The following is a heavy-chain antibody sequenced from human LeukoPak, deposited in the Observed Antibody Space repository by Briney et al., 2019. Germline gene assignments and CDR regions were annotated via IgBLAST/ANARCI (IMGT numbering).Heavy chain of an antibody. CDR3: GRVSSSTWYSTYYYYFYMDV. V-gene: IGHV4-59*01. CDR2: VDHTGST. D-gene: IGHD1-1*01. J-gene: IGHJ6*03. Sequence: SETLSLTCTVSSGSFRTYYWSWIRQPPGKGLEWIGYVDHTGSTNFNPSLNGRVSISRDTTKNLFSLRLRSVTAADTAVYARGRVSSSTWYSTYYYYFYMDVWGKGTTVTVSS. CDR1: SGSFRTYY.